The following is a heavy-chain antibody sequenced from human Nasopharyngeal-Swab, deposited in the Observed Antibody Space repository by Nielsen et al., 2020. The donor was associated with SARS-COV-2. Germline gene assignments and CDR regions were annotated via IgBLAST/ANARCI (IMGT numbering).Heavy chain of an antibody. Sequence: WIRQPPGKGLERIGSIYYSGSTYCNPSLKSRVTISVDTSKNQFSLKLSSVTAADTAVYYCARSVARAPRHEGDYYYGMDVWGQGTTVTVSS. CDR3: ARSVARAPRHEGDYYYGMDV. V-gene: IGHV4-39*01. J-gene: IGHJ6*02. D-gene: IGHD3-16*01. CDR2: IYYSGST.